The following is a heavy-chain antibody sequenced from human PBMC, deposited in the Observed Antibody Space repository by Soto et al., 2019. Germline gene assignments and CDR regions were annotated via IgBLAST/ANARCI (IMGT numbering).Heavy chain of an antibody. V-gene: IGHV4-39*01. D-gene: IGHD1-20*01. Sequence: SETLSLTCTVSGDSFGGSSYYWGWIRQPPGKGLEWIGTIHYSGSTYNNPSLKSRVSLSVNTSKNQFSLKVNSVTAADTAVYYCARLHYNYYYMDVWGKGTTVTVSS. CDR1: GDSFGGSSYY. J-gene: IGHJ6*03. CDR3: ARLHYNYYYMDV. CDR2: IHYSGST.